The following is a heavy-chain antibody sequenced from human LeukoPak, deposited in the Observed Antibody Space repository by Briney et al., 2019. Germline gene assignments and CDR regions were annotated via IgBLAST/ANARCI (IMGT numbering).Heavy chain of an antibody. J-gene: IGHJ4*02. Sequence: SGTLSFTCAVSGGSILTTNWWSWVRQPPGKGLEWIGEVHLSGASNYNPSLKSRVSMSIDKSRNQLSLELTSVTAADTAIYYCARESGAFSPFGFWGQGTLVTVSS. D-gene: IGHD1-26*01. CDR2: VHLSGAS. CDR1: GGSILTTNW. V-gene: IGHV4-4*02. CDR3: ARESGAFSPFGF.